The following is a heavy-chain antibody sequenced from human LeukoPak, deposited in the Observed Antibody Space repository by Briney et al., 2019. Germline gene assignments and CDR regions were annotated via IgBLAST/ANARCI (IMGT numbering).Heavy chain of an antibody. CDR3: ARPSIPSAAASALDI. V-gene: IGHV4-59*08. CDR2: IYYTGST. CDR1: GGSIGTYY. D-gene: IGHD2-2*01. J-gene: IGHJ3*02. Sequence: SETLSLTCSVSGGSIGTYYWTWIRQPPGKGLEWIGYIYYTGSTNYNPSLKSRATMSVGTSKNQVSLKMTSVTVADTAVYYCARPSIPSAAASALDIWGQGTMVTVSS.